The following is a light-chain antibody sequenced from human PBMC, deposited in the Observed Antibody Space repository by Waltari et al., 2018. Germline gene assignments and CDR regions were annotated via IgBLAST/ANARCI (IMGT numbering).Light chain of an antibody. Sequence: QSALTRPPSESGPPGQSITTSCNGTRRDVGYYNYVSWDQQNPGKAPKLMIDEVSKRPSGVPDRFSGSKSVNTDSLTVSGRQAEEEADYYCSSYAGSNNFVVFGGGNKLTVL. CDR1: RRDVGYYNY. CDR2: EVS. V-gene: IGLV2-8*01. J-gene: IGLJ2*01. CDR3: SSYAGSNNFVV.